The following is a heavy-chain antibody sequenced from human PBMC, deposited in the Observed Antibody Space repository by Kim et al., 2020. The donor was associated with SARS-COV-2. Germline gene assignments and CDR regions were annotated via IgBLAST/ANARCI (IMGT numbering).Heavy chain of an antibody. CDR2: ISSSGSTI. V-gene: IGHV3-48*03. CDR3: VVRLGELSLYPSGMDV. J-gene: IGHJ6*02. D-gene: IGHD3-16*02. Sequence: GGSLRLSCAASGFTFSSYEMNWVRQAPGKGLEWVSYISSSGSTIYYADSVKGRFTISRDNAKNSLYLQMNSLRAEDTAVYYCVVRLGELSLYPSGMDVWGQGTTVTVSS. CDR1: GFTFSSYE.